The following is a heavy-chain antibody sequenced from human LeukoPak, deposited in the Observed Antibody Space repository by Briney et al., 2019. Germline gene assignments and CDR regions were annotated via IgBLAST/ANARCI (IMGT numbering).Heavy chain of an antibody. Sequence: ASVKVSCKASGYTFTGYYMHWVRQAPGQGLEWMGWINPNSGGTNYAQKFQGRVTMTRDTSISTAYMELSSLRSEDTAVYYCAREPYYDILTGYLDYWGQGTLVTVSS. J-gene: IGHJ4*02. CDR3: AREPYYDILTGYLDY. CDR2: INPNSGGT. V-gene: IGHV1-2*02. D-gene: IGHD3-9*01. CDR1: GYTFTGYY.